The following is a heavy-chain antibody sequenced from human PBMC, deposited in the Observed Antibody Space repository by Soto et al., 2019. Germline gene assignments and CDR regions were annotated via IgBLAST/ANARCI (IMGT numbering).Heavy chain of an antibody. CDR3: AKGRESSGSYRPFDY. CDR1: GFTFSSYA. D-gene: IGHD3-22*01. J-gene: IGHJ4*02. Sequence: GSLRLSCAASGFTFSSYAMSWVRQAPGKGLEWVSAISAGAVATNYADSVKGRFTISRDNSKNTLYLQMNSLRAEDTAVYYCAKGRESSGSYRPFDYWGQGALVTVSS. V-gene: IGHV3-23*01. CDR2: ISAGAVAT.